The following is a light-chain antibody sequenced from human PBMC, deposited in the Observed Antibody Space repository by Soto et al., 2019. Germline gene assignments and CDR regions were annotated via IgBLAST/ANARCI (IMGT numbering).Light chain of an antibody. CDR3: SSYTSSNTLI. V-gene: IGLV2-14*01. CDR2: EVT. J-gene: IGLJ2*01. Sequence: QSAPTQHASVSGSPGQSITISCTGISRDIGDYNYVSWHQQQPGKAPKLMIYEVTNRPSGVSNRFSGSKSGNTASLTISGLQAEDEADYYCSSYTSSNTLIFGGGTKLTVL. CDR1: SRDIGDYNY.